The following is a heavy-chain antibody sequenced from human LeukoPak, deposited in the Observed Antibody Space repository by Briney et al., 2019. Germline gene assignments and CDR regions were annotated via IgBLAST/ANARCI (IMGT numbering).Heavy chain of an antibody. CDR2: INPNTGGT. CDR1: GYTFTDYY. V-gene: IGHV1-2*02. CDR3: ARERGSCSSTYCYTSDAFDI. Sequence: ASVKVSCRASGYTFTDYYMHWVRQDPGQGLEWMGWINPNTGGTKSAQKFQGRVTMTRDTSIGTAYMELSSLRSDDTAVYYCARERGSCSSTYCYTSDAFDIWGQGTMVTVSS. D-gene: IGHD2-2*02. J-gene: IGHJ3*02.